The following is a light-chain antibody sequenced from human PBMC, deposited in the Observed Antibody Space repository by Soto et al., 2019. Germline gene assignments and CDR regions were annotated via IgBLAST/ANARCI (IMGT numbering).Light chain of an antibody. Sequence: QSVLTQPASVSGSPGQSITISCTGTSSDIGGYYSVSWYQHHPGKAPKLMIYKVTNRPSGVSNRFSGSKSGNTASLTVSGLKTEDEADYPCSSYTSSSTFYVFGTGTKVTVL. V-gene: IGLV2-14*01. J-gene: IGLJ1*01. CDR1: SSDIGGYYS. CDR2: KVT. CDR3: SSYTSSSTFYV.